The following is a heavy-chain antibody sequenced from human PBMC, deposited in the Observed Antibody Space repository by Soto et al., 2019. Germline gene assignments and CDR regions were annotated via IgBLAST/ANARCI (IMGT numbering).Heavy chain of an antibody. Sequence: QVQLVQSGAEVKKPGASVKVSCKASGYTFTSYGISWVRQAPGQGLGWMGWISTYTGNTKYAQKLQGRVTITTDTCRRTAYMEPRSLSSDDPAVFYCARDMVRGVGSDYWGQGTLVTVSS. D-gene: IGHD3-10*01. CDR2: ISTYTGNT. J-gene: IGHJ4*02. CDR1: GYTFTSYG. CDR3: ARDMVRGVGSDY. V-gene: IGHV1-18*01.